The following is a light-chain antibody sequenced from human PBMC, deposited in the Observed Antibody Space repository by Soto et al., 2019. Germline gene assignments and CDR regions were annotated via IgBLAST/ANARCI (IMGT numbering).Light chain of an antibody. J-gene: IGKJ2*01. Sequence: DIQMTQSPSSLSASVGDRVTITCRASQSISSYLNWYQQKPGKAPKLLIYAASSLQRGVPSRFSGSGSGTAFTLTISSLQPEDFETYYCQQSYSTPTFGQGTKLEIK. CDR1: QSISSY. CDR2: AAS. V-gene: IGKV1-39*01. CDR3: QQSYSTPT.